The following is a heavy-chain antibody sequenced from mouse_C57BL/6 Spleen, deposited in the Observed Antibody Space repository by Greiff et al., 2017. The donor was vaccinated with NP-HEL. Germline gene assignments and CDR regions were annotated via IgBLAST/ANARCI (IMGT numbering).Heavy chain of an antibody. CDR2: INPGSGGT. CDR3: ARSYYYGSSYGYFDV. J-gene: IGHJ1*03. CDR1: GYAFTNYL. Sequence: VQLMESGAELVRPGTSVKVSCKASGYAFTNYLIDWVKQRPGQGLEWIGVINPGSGGTNYNEKFKGKATLTADKSSSTAYMQLSSLTSEDSAVYFCARSYYYGSSYGYFDVWGTGTTVTVSS. V-gene: IGHV1-54*01. D-gene: IGHD1-1*01.